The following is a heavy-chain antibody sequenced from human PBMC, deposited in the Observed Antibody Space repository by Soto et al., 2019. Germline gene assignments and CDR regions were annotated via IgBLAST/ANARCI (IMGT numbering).Heavy chain of an antibody. D-gene: IGHD2-15*01. CDR1: GFTFSSYW. J-gene: IGHJ6*04. CDR3: ASLYVVVVAATIFFWMDV. Sequence: EVQLVESGGGLVQPGGSLRLSCAASGFTFSSYWMHWVRQAPGKGLVWVSRINSDGSSTSYADSVKGRFTISRDNAKNTLYLQMNSLRAEDTAVYYCASLYVVVVAATIFFWMDVWGKGTTVTVSS. V-gene: IGHV3-74*01. CDR2: INSDGSST.